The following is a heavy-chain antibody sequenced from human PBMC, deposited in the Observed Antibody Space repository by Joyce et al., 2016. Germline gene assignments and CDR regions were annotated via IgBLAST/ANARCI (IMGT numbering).Heavy chain of an antibody. V-gene: IGHV1-69*12. Sequence: QVLLVQSGATVKRPGSSLRVSCKSSGGAFSNFTVNWVRQAPGQRLEWMGGISPFFGAAKEAEHFQGRVTLTADLSTRTAYMELSSLTSADTAVYYCARGGTSSDHYFFYTLDVWGPGTTVIVSS. J-gene: IGHJ6*02. D-gene: IGHD1-14*01. CDR3: ARGGTSSDHYFFYTLDV. CDR1: GGAFSNFT. CDR2: ISPFFGAA.